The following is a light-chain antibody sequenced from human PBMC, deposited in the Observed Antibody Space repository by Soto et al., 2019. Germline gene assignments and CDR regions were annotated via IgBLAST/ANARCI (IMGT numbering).Light chain of an antibody. Sequence: AIQLTQSPSSLSASVGDRVTITCRASQGISSALAWYQQKPGKAPKLLFYDPSSLESGVPSRFSGSGSGTDFTLTISSLQPEDFAAYYCQQFNSYRTFGQGTRLEIK. J-gene: IGKJ5*01. CDR3: QQFNSYRT. V-gene: IGKV1-13*02. CDR1: QGISSA. CDR2: DPS.